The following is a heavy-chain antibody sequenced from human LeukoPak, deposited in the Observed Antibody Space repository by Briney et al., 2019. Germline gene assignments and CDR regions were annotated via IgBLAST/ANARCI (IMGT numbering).Heavy chain of an antibody. CDR3: ARGKAGVDFDY. V-gene: IGHV3-13*01. J-gene: IGHJ4*02. Sequence: PGGSLRLSCAASGFTFSSYDMHWVRQATGKGLEWVSAICTAGDTYYPGSVKGRFTISRENAKNSLYLQMNSLRAGDTAVYYCARGKAGVDFDYWGQGTLVTVSS. CDR1: GFTFSSYD. CDR2: ICTAGDT. D-gene: IGHD3-10*01.